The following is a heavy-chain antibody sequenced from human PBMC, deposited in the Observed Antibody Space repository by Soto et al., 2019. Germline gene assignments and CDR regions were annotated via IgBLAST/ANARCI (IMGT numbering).Heavy chain of an antibody. V-gene: IGHV4-30-2*01. CDR3: ARVGEYCSGGSCPNWFDP. Sequence: TLPLTWAVAGGPMSSGAYSWSWIRQPPGKGLEWIGYIYHSGSTYYNPSLKSRVTISVDRSKNQFSLKLRYVTSADTAVYYCARVGEYCSGGSCPNWFDPWGQGTLVTVSS. J-gene: IGHJ5*02. D-gene: IGHD2-15*01. CDR1: GGPMSSGAYS. CDR2: IYHSGST.